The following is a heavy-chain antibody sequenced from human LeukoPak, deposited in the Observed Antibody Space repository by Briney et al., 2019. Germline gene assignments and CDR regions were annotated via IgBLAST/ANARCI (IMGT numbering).Heavy chain of an antibody. CDR2: IYHSGST. CDR3: VRVVPGPYNWLDP. Sequence: SETLSLTCTVSGYSISSGYYWGWIRQPPGKGLEWIGSIYHSGSTYYNPSLKSRVTISVDTSKNQFSLKLSSDDTAVYYCVRVVPGPYNWLDPWGQGTLVTVSS. D-gene: IGHD2-8*02. J-gene: IGHJ5*02. CDR1: GYSISSGYY. V-gene: IGHV4-38-2*02.